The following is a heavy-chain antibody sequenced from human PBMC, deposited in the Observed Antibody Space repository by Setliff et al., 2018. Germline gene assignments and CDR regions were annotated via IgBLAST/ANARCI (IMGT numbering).Heavy chain of an antibody. CDR2: IWHDGDNK. J-gene: IGHJ6*03. CDR3: AKGGPYYYYYMDV. V-gene: IGHV3-30*02. Sequence: GSLRLSCVASGFTFSNHGMLWVRQAPGKGLEWVALIWHDGDNKKCADSVRGRFAVSRDNSRDTLYLEMNSLRPEDTAMYYCAKGGPYYYYYMDVWGKGTMVTVSS. CDR1: GFTFSNHG.